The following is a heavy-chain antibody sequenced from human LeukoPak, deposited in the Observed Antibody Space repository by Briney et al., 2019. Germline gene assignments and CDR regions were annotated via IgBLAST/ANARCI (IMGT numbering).Heavy chain of an antibody. D-gene: IGHD1-7*01. CDR3: CRAGTTRDFDY. CDR1: GLIFSSYG. Sequence: PGRSLRLSCAASGLIFSSYGMNWVRQAPGKGLEWVSYIGSSSSTIYYADSVKGRFTISSDNAKNSLCLQMNSLRAEDTAVYYCCRAGTTRDFDYWGQGTLVTVSS. V-gene: IGHV3-48*04. CDR2: IGSSSSTI. J-gene: IGHJ4*02.